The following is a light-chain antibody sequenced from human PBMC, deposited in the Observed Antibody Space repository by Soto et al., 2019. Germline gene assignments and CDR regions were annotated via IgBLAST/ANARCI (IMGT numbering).Light chain of an antibody. CDR3: SLYAGSDNPYV. J-gene: IGLJ1*01. CDR2: EAS. CDR1: STDFVSYNR. Sequence: QSVLTQPPSVSGSPGQSVTISCTGTSTDFVSYNRVSWYQQPPGTAPKLIIYEASNRPSGVPDRFSGSKSGNTASLTISGLQAADEADYYCSLYAGSDNPYVFGTGTKVTVL. V-gene: IGLV2-18*01.